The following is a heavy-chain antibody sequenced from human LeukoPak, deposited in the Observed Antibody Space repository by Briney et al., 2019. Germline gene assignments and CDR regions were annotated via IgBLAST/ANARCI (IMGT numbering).Heavy chain of an antibody. CDR2: IRYDGSNK. CDR1: GFTFSSYG. CDR3: AKRVSPYSSSPD. V-gene: IGHV3-30*02. J-gene: IGHJ4*02. D-gene: IGHD6-6*01. Sequence: SGGSLRLSCAASGFTFSSYGMHWVRQAPGKGLEWVAFIRYDGSNKYYADSVKGRFTISRDNSKNTLYLQMNSLRAEDTAVYYCAKRVSPYSSSPDWGQGTLVTVSS.